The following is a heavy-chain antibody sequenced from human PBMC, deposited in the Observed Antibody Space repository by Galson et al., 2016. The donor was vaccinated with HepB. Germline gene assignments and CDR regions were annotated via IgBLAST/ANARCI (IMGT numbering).Heavy chain of an antibody. D-gene: IGHD2-15*01. CDR1: GGSMHSRNW. V-gene: IGHV4-4*02. CDR3: APLGYCSGCDCHSADH. CDR2: ISKSGTT. J-gene: IGHJ4*02. Sequence: SETLSLTCVVSGGSMHSRNWWSWLRQSPGRGLEWIGEISKSGTTNYNPSLRGRLSISIDMSNNQVSLTLYSVTAAGTAVYYCAPLGYCSGCDCHSADHWSQGTLVTVSS.